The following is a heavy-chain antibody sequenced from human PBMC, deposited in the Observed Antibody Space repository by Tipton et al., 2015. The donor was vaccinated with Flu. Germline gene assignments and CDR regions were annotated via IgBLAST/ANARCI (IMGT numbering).Heavy chain of an antibody. CDR2: IYHSGTT. CDR3: ARHTGDSVRGVIDY. J-gene: IGHJ4*02. CDR1: GYSIRSAYY. D-gene: IGHD3-10*02. V-gene: IGHV4-38-2*01. Sequence: TLSLTCSVSGYSIRSAYYWGWVRRPPGKGLAWIGTIYHSGTTYYNPSLTSRLTISVDTSKNQFSLRLSSVTAADTAVYYCARHTGDSVRGVIDYWGQGTLVTVSS.